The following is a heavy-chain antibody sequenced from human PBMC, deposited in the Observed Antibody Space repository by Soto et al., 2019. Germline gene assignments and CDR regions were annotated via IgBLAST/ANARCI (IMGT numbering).Heavy chain of an antibody. CDR2: IYPGDSDT. D-gene: IGHD3-22*01. CDR1: GYSFTSYW. CDR3: ARSEDYYDSSGYGPYYYGMDV. J-gene: IGHJ6*02. Sequence: GESLKISCKGSGYSFTSYWIGWVRQMPGKGLEWMGIIYPGDSDTRYSPSFQGQVTISADKSISTAYLQWSSLKASDTAMYYCARSEDYYDSSGYGPYYYGMDVWGQGTTVTVS. V-gene: IGHV5-51*01.